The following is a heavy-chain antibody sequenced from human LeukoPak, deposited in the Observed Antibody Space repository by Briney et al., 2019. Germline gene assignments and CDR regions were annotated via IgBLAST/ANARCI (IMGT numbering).Heavy chain of an antibody. Sequence: GASVKVSCKASGYTFTSYDINWVRQATGQGLEWMGWMNPNSGNTGYAQKFQGRVTMTRNTSISTAYMELSSLRSEDTAVYYCARVGSGDGRYSSRASLTDYWGQGTLVTVSS. CDR2: MNPNSGNT. J-gene: IGHJ4*02. CDR3: ARVGSGDGRYSSRASLTDY. D-gene: IGHD6-13*01. CDR1: GYTFTSYD. V-gene: IGHV1-8*01.